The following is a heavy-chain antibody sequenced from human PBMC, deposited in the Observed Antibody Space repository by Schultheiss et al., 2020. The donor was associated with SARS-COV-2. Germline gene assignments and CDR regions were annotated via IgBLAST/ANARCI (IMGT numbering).Heavy chain of an antibody. CDR2: ISSSSSYI. CDR1: GFTFSSYA. D-gene: IGHD3-3*01. CDR3: AREPITIFGVVIIRPGGGGHTSGGGMDV. J-gene: IGHJ6*02. V-gene: IGHV3-21*01. Sequence: GGSLRLSCAASGFTFSSYAMHWVRQAPGKGLEWVSSISSSSSYIYYADSVKGRFTISRDNAKNSLYLQMNSLRAEDTAVYYCAREPITIFGVVIIRPGGGGHTSGGGMDVWGQGTTVTVSS.